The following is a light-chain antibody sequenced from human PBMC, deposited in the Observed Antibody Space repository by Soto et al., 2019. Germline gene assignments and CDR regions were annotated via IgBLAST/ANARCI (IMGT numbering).Light chain of an antibody. CDR1: QSISSW. Sequence: DIQMTQSPSTLSASVGDRVTITCRASQSISSWLAWYQQKPGKAPKLLIYKASSLESGVPSRFSGSGSGTEFTLNISSLQPDDFPTYYCQQYNSYPTFGQGTKVEIK. CDR2: KAS. V-gene: IGKV1-5*03. J-gene: IGKJ1*01. CDR3: QQYNSYPT.